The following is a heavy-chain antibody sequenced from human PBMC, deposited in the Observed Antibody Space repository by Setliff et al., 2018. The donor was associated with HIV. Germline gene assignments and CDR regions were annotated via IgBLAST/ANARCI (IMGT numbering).Heavy chain of an antibody. CDR1: GSSMTGRYI. Sequence: PSETLSLTCIVSGSSMTGRYIWGWFRQPPGKGLQWIGNIFHSGTTRYNVSLESRLTLSVDTSKNQFSLKLSSVTAADTAVYYCARGPRYGSGNYYYYYYYMDVWGKGTTVTVS. CDR3: ARGPRYGSGNYYYYYYYMDV. CDR2: IFHSGTT. J-gene: IGHJ6*03. V-gene: IGHV4-38-2*02. D-gene: IGHD3-10*01.